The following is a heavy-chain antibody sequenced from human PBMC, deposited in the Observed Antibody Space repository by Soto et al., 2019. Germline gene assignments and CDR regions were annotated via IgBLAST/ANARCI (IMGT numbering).Heavy chain of an antibody. J-gene: IGHJ4*02. D-gene: IGHD3-16*01. V-gene: IGHV1-46*01. CDR2: INHNGGST. Sequence: ASVKVSCKASGYTFTSYYMHWVRQAPGQGLEWMGIINHNGGSTSFAQKFQGRVTMTMVTSTSTVYMELSSLRSEDTAVYYCASCREGELNFDYWGQGTLVTVSS. CDR3: ASCREGELNFDY. CDR1: GYTFTSYY.